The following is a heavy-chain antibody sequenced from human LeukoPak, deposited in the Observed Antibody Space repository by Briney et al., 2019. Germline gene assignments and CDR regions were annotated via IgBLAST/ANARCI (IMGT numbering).Heavy chain of an antibody. CDR1: GGSISSYY. CDR2: IYYSEST. Sequence: PSKTLSLTCTVSGGSISSYYWSWIRQPPGKGLEWIGYIYYSESTNYNPSLKSRVTISVDTSKNQFSLKLSSVTAADTAVYYCARASTYYYDSSGYYFFDYWGQGTLVTVSS. J-gene: IGHJ4*02. CDR3: ARASTYYYDSSGYYFFDY. V-gene: IGHV4-59*01. D-gene: IGHD3-22*01.